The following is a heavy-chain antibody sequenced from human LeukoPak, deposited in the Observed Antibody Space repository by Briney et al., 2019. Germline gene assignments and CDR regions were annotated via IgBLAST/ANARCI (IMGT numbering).Heavy chain of an antibody. CDR3: ARALVGATITSPFDC. D-gene: IGHD1-26*01. CDR2: IIPIFGTA. V-gene: IGHV1-69*05. Sequence: SVKVSCKASGGTFSSYAISWVRQAPGQGLEWMGRIIPIFGTANYAQKFQGRVTITTDESTSTAYMELSSLRSEDTAVYYCARALVGATITSPFDCWGQGTLVTVSS. J-gene: IGHJ4*02. CDR1: GGTFSSYA.